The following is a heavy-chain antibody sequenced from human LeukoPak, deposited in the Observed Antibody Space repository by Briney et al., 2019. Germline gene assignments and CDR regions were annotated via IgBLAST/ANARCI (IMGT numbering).Heavy chain of an antibody. CDR1: GFTFSSHG. V-gene: IGHV3-49*04. CDR3: TRDQTPYY. J-gene: IGHJ4*02. CDR2: IRSEVYGGTP. Sequence: GGSLRLSCAASGFTFSSHGMNWVRQAPGKGLEWVGFIRSEVYGGTPEYAASVKGRFTISRDDSKGIAYLRMNSLRPEDTAMYYCTRDQTPYYWGQGTLVTVSS.